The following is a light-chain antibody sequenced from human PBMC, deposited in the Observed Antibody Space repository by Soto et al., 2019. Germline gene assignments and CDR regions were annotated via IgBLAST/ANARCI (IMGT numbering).Light chain of an antibody. CDR1: QSVYKNF. V-gene: IGKV3-20*01. CDR2: GAS. Sequence: EIVLTQSPGTLSLSPGERATLSCRASQSVYKNFLAWYQQKPGQAPRLLINGASNRATGIPDRFSGSGSGTEFSLTIDRLEPEDFAVYFCQRYGSSPPTFGGGTKVAIK. J-gene: IGKJ4*01. CDR3: QRYGSSPPT.